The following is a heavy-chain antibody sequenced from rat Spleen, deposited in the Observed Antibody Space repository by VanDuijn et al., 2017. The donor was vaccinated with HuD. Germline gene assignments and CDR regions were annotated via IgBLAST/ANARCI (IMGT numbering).Heavy chain of an antibody. CDR1: GLSFSNYD. CDR2: ISYDGSRT. Sequence: EVQLVESGGGLVQPGRSMKLSCAASGLSFSNYDMAWVRQAPTKGLEWVASISYDGSRTYYRDSVRGRFTISRDNAKSTLYLQMDSLRSEDTATYYCERQWDYWGQGTLVTVSS. V-gene: IGHV5-25*01. CDR3: ERQWDY. D-gene: IGHD1-7*01. J-gene: IGHJ3*01.